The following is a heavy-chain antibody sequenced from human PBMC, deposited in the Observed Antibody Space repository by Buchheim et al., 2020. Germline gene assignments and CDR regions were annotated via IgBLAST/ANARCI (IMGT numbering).Heavy chain of an antibody. CDR3: AREFKSGSYGIFSAFDI. D-gene: IGHD1-26*01. CDR2: ISSSGSTI. J-gene: IGHJ3*02. CDR1: GFTFSSYE. V-gene: IGHV3-48*03. Sequence: EVQLVESGGGLVQPGGSLRLSCAASGFTFSSYEMNWVRQAPGKGLEWVSYISSSGSTIYYADSVKGRFTISRDNDKNSLYLQMNSLRAEDTAVYYCAREFKSGSYGIFSAFDIWGQGT.